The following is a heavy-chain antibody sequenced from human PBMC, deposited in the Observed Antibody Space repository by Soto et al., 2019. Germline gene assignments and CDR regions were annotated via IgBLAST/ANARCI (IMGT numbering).Heavy chain of an antibody. CDR1: GFTFNTFA. D-gene: IGHD3-22*01. CDR3: AKVVYERSVKDALDI. J-gene: IGHJ3*02. V-gene: IGHV3-23*01. CDR2: ITVDGGST. Sequence: EAQLLESGGGLVQPGGSLRLSCAASGFTFNTFALTWVRQAPGKGLEWVSSITVDGGSTYYVDSVKGRFTVSRDNSKNTVYLQMDSLRAEDTAVYYCAKVVYERSVKDALDIWGKGTMVTVSS.